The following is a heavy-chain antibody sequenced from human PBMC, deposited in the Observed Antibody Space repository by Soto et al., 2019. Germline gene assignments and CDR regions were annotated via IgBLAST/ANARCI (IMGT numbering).Heavy chain of an antibody. J-gene: IGHJ6*02. CDR3: AKELVAVTPQVGMDV. D-gene: IGHD4-17*01. V-gene: IGHV3-9*01. CDR2: ISWDSGRI. CDR1: GFTFDDYA. Sequence: GGSLRLSCAASGFTFDDYAMYWVRQGPGKGLEWVSGISWDSGRIGYADSVKGRFTISRDNAKNSLYLQMNSLRPGDTALYYCAKELVAVTPQVGMDVWGQRTTVTVSS.